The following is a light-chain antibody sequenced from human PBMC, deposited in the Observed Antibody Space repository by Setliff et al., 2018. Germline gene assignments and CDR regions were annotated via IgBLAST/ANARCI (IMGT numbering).Light chain of an antibody. CDR2: STN. J-gene: IGLJ2*01. Sequence: QTVVTQEPSFAVSPGGTVTLTCGLSSGSVSTGYYPSWYQQTPGQAPRTLIYSTNTRSSGVPDRFSGSILGNKAALTITGAQADDESDYYCVLYMGSGISVFGGGTKGTVL. V-gene: IGLV8-61*01. CDR1: SGSVSTGYY. CDR3: VLYMGSGISV.